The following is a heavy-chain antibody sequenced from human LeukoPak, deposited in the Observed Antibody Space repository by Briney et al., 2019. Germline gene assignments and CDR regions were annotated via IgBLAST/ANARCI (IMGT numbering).Heavy chain of an antibody. Sequence: GGSLRLSCAGSGFTFSSYDMNWVRQAPGKGLEWLAYISTSSRTIYYADSVKGRFTISRDNAKNSLYLQMNTLRAEDTAVYYCARGLDFWGQGTLVTVSS. V-gene: IGHV3-48*01. CDR2: ISTSSRTI. J-gene: IGHJ4*02. CDR1: GFTFSSYD. CDR3: ARGLDF.